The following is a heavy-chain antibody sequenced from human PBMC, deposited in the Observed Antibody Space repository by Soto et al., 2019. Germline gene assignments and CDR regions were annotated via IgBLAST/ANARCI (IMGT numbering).Heavy chain of an antibody. CDR2: MSSDGSST. Sequence: EVQLVESGGDLVQPGGSLRLSCAASGFTFSTYWMHWVRQVPGKGPEWVSRMSSDGSSTAYADSVRGRFIISRDNAKNTLYLQINSLRVDDTVVYYLARGTVRDHDFGDHWGLGTLVAVSS. CDR3: ARGTVRDHDFGDH. V-gene: IGHV3-74*01. J-gene: IGHJ4*02. CDR1: GFTFSTYW. D-gene: IGHD4-17*01.